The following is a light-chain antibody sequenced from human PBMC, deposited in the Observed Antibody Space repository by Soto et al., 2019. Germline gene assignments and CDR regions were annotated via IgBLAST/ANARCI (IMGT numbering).Light chain of an antibody. Sequence: QSVLTQPPSASGTPGQRVTISCSGSSSNIGSNYVYWYQQLPGTAPKLLIYRNNQRPSGVPDRFSGSKSGTSASLAISGPRSEDEADYYCAAWDDSPLYVFGTGTKLTVL. CDR2: RNN. J-gene: IGLJ1*01. V-gene: IGLV1-47*01. CDR1: SSNIGSNY. CDR3: AAWDDSPLYV.